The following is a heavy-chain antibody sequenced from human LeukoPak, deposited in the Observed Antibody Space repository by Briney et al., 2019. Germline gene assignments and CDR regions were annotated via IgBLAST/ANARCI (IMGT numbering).Heavy chain of an antibody. J-gene: IGHJ4*02. CDR3: TKAYNSGWQTDY. V-gene: IGHV3-23*01. Sequence: GGSLRLSCAASGFTFSSYAMSWVRQAPGKGLEWVSAISGSGGSTYYADSVKGRFTISRDNSKNTLYLQMNSLRAEDTAVYYCTKAYNSGWQTDYWGQGTLVTVSS. D-gene: IGHD6-19*01. CDR2: ISGSGGST. CDR1: GFTFSSYA.